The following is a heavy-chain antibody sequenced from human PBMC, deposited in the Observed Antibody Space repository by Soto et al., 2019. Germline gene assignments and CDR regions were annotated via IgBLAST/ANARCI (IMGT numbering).Heavy chain of an antibody. CDR3: ASRGAVLPASAFWY. CDR2: INSDGSRT. Sequence: EVQLVESGGALVQPGESLRLSCAASGFTFSSNYMHWVRQAPGKGLVWVSFINSDGSRTNYADSVKGRFTISRDNAKNSLYVEIFSLRGLVMAVCYCASRGAVLPASAFWYWCQGTLFTVSS. CDR1: GFTFSSNY. D-gene: IGHD2-2*01. V-gene: IGHV3-74*01. J-gene: IGHJ4*02.